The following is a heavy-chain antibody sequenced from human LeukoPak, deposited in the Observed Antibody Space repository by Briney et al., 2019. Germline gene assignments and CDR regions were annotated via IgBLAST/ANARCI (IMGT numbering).Heavy chain of an antibody. CDR3: ARGDSKYGGTDY. Sequence: ASVKVSCKASGYTFINYDINWVRQATGQGLEWMGYMNPNNDNIGYAQKFQGRVTMTRDTSISTVFMELSNLRSEGTAVYYCARGDSKYGGTDYWGQGTLVTVSS. V-gene: IGHV1-8*01. D-gene: IGHD4-23*01. CDR2: MNPNNDNI. J-gene: IGHJ4*02. CDR1: GYTFINYD.